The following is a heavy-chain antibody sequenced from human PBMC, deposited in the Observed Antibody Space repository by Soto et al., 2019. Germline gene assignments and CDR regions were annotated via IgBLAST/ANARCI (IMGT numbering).Heavy chain of an antibody. V-gene: IGHV1-3*01. D-gene: IGHD6-13*01. CDR2: INAGNGNT. Sequence: GASVKVSCKASGYTFTSYAMHWVRQAPGQRLEWMGWINAGNGNTKYSQKFQGRVTITRDTSASTAYMELSSLRSDDTAVYFCTRDTPGARWYFDYWGQGTLVTVSS. CDR3: TRDTPGARWYFDY. J-gene: IGHJ4*02. CDR1: GYTFTSYA.